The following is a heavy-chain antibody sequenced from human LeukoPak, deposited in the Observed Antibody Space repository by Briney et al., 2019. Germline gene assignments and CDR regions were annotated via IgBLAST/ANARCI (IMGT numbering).Heavy chain of an antibody. Sequence: PGGSLRLSCTVSGFTVSSNSMSWVRHAPGKGLKRVSFIYSDNKHYSDSVNGRFTIPRDNSKNILYLKMNSLRAEDTAVYYCARRAGGYSHPYDYWGQGTMVTVSS. CDR3: ARRAGGYSHPYDY. CDR2: IYSDNK. V-gene: IGHV3-53*01. J-gene: IGHJ4*02. D-gene: IGHD4-23*01. CDR1: GFTVSSNS.